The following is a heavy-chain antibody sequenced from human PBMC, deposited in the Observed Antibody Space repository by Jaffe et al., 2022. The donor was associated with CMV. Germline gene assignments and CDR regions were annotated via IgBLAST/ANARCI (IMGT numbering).Heavy chain of an antibody. J-gene: IGHJ6*03. D-gene: IGHD2-8*01. CDR3: ARHPGGGTNGVWYYYYMDV. Sequence: QVQLQESGPGLVKPSETLSLTCTVSGGSISSYYWSWIRQPPGKGLEWIGYIYYSGSTNYNPSLKSRVTISVDTSKNQFSLKLSSVTAADTAVYYCARHPGGGTNGVWYYYYMDVWGKGTTVTVSS. CDR2: IYYSGST. CDR1: GGSISSYY. V-gene: IGHV4-59*08.